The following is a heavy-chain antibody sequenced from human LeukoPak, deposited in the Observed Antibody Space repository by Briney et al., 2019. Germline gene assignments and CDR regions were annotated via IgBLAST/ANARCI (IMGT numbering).Heavy chain of an antibody. D-gene: IGHD6-19*01. V-gene: IGHV3-66*01. J-gene: IGHJ4*02. CDR3: ARDWFSRGWNKFHY. Sequence: GGSLRLSCAASGFTVSSNYMSWVRQAPGKGLEWVSVIYTGGTTYYADSVKGRFTISRDNSKNTLYLQMNSLRAEDMAVYYCARDWFSRGWNKFHYWAQGTLVTVSS. CDR1: GFTVSSNY. CDR2: IYTGGTT.